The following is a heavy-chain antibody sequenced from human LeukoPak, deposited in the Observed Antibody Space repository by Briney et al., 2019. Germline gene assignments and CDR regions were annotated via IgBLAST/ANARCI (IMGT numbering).Heavy chain of an antibody. CDR1: GFTFTSYS. D-gene: IGHD2-2*01. CDR2: ITSSSSTI. Sequence: PGGSLRLSCAASGFTFTSYSMNWVRQAPGKGLEWVSYITSSSSTIYYADSVKGRFTISRDNAKNSLYLQMNSLRAEDTAVYYCARELVGHYYYMDVWGKGTTVTVSS. V-gene: IGHV3-48*01. CDR3: ARELVGHYYYMDV. J-gene: IGHJ6*03.